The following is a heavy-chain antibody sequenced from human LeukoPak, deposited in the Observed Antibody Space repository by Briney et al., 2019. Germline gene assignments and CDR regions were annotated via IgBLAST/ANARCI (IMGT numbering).Heavy chain of an antibody. CDR2: INHSGST. CDR1: GGSFSGYY. J-gene: IGHJ4*02. CDR3: ARQRQDTAMTKALSYFDY. V-gene: IGHV4-34*01. D-gene: IGHD5-18*01. Sequence: KPSETLSLTCAVYGGSFSGYYWSWIRQPPGKGLEWIGEINHSGSTNYNPSLKSRVTISVDTSKNQFSLKLSSVTAADTAVYYCARQRQDTAMTKALSYFDYWGQGTLVTVSS.